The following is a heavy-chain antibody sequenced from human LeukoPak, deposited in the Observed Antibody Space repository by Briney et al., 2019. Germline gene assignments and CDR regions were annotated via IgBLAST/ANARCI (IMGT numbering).Heavy chain of an antibody. V-gene: IGHV1-69*13. J-gene: IGHJ4*02. Sequence: SVKVSCKASGGTFSSYAISWVRQAPGQGLEWMGGIIPIFGTANYAQKSQGRVTITADESTSTAYMELSSLRSEDTAVYYCARVASSGWKFDYWGQGTLVTVSS. CDR2: IIPIFGTA. D-gene: IGHD6-19*01. CDR1: GGTFSSYA. CDR3: ARVASSGWKFDY.